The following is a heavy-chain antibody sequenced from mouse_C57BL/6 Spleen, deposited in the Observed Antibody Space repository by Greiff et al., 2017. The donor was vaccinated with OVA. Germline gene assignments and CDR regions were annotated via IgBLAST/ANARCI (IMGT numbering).Heavy chain of an antibody. Sequence: EVKVVESGGGLVQSGRSLRLSCATSGFTFSDFYMEWVRQAPGKGLEWIAASRNKANDYTTEYSASVKGRFIVSRDTSQSILYLQMNALRAEDTAIYYCARGYDGFLFDYWGQGTTLTVSS. CDR1: GFTFSDFY. CDR2: SRNKANDYTT. V-gene: IGHV7-1*01. CDR3: ARGYDGFLFDY. D-gene: IGHD2-3*01. J-gene: IGHJ2*01.